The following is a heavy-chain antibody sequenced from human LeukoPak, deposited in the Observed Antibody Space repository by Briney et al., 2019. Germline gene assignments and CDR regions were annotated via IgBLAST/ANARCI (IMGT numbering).Heavy chain of an antibody. D-gene: IGHD2-21*02. J-gene: IGHJ4*02. Sequence: GGSLRLSCAASGFTFSDYYMSWIRQAPGKGLEWVSYISSSGSTIYYADSVKGRFTISRDNAKNSLYLQMNSLRAEDTAVYYCAREVPDCGGDCYNFDYWGQGTLVTVSS. CDR2: ISSSGSTI. CDR1: GFTFSDYY. CDR3: AREVPDCGGDCYNFDY. V-gene: IGHV3-11*01.